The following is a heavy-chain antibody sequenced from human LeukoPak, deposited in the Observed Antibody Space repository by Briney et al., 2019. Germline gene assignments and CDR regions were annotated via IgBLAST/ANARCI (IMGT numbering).Heavy chain of an antibody. V-gene: IGHV4-4*02. CDR3: ASHGYSSSWYDY. J-gene: IGHJ4*02. D-gene: IGHD6-13*01. Sequence: SESLSLTCAVSGCSISSSNWGSGVRQPPGKGVEWIGEIYHSGRTNYKPSLKSRVTISVDKSKNQFTLKLSSVTAADTAVYYCASHGYSSSWYDYWGQGTLVTVSS. CDR1: GCSISSSNW. CDR2: IYHSGRT.